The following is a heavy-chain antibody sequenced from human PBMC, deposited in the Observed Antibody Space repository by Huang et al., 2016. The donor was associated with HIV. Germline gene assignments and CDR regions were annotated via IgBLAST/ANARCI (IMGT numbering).Heavy chain of an antibody. D-gene: IGHD4-4*01. J-gene: IGHJ5*02. CDR1: GFTFNNYG. Sequence: QVQLVESGGGVVQPGGSLRLSCAASGFTFNNYGVHWVRQAPGKGLVWVAFIRYDGSNKYYADSVKGRFTISRDNSKNTLYLQMNSLRAEDTAVYYCAKDTGSHSNYAKWFDPWGQGTLVTVSS. V-gene: IGHV3-30*02. CDR3: AKDTGSHSNYAKWFDP. CDR2: IRYDGSNK.